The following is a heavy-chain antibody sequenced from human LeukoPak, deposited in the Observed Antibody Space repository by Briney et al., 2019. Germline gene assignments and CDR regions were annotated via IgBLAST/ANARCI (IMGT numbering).Heavy chain of an antibody. D-gene: IGHD3-10*01. Sequence: WGSLRLSCAASGFTFSSYAIHWVRQAPGKGLEWVAVLSYDGSTTYYADSLKGRFTVSRDNSKNTLYLQMNNLRAEDTAVYDCARDFHSGHIGVTEGTVPHVLGQGTTVTVSS. CDR2: LSYDGSTT. CDR3: ARDFHSGHIGVTEGTVPHV. CDR1: GFTFSSYA. V-gene: IGHV3-30-3*01. J-gene: IGHJ6*02.